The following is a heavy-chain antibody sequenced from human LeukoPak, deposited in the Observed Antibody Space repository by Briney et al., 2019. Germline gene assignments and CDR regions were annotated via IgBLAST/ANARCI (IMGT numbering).Heavy chain of an antibody. J-gene: IGHJ4*02. CDR3: LTVVRGITAFDY. CDR1: GFIFSDYS. CDR2: ISSSSKTI. V-gene: IGHV3-48*01. D-gene: IGHD3-10*01. Sequence: GSLRLSCTASGFIFSDYSMNWVRQTPGKGLEYIAYISSSSKTIYYADSVKGRFTISRDNARKSLYLQMHSLTAEDTALYYCLTVVRGITAFDYWGQGTLVTVSS.